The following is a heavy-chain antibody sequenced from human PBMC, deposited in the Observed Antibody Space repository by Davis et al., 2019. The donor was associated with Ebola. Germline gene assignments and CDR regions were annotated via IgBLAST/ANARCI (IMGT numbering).Heavy chain of an antibody. CDR3: ARTVHDYGDYERKNFDY. V-gene: IGHV1-24*01. D-gene: IGHD4-17*01. CDR1: GYTLTELS. Sequence: ASVKVSCKVSGYTLTELSMHWVRQAPGKGLEWMGGFDPEDGETIYAQKFQGRVTMTEDTSTDTAYMELSSLRSEDTAVYYCARTVHDYGDYERKNFDYWGQGTLVTVSS. J-gene: IGHJ4*02. CDR2: FDPEDGET.